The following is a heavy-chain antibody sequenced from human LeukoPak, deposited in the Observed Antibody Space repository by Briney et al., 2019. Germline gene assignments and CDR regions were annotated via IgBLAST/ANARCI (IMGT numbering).Heavy chain of an antibody. V-gene: IGHV3-33*08. CDR3: ARDRSYGYGGEYFDY. CDR1: GFTFSTYW. Sequence: SGGSLRLSCAPSGFTFSTYWMSWVRQAPGKGLEWVAVIWYDGSNKYYAGSVKGRFTISRDNSKKTLYLQMNSLRAEDTAVYYCARDRSYGYGGEYFDYWGQGTLVTVSS. D-gene: IGHD5-18*01. CDR2: IWYDGSNK. J-gene: IGHJ4*02.